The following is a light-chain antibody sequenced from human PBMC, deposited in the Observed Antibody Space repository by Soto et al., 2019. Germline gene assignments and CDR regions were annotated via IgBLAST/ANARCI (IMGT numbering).Light chain of an antibody. CDR2: GDS. J-gene: IGLJ1*01. Sequence: QSVLTQPPSVSGAPGQRVTISCTGSSSNIGAGHDVHWYQQLPGTAPKLLIYGDSNRPSGVPDRFSGSKSGASASLAITGLQAEDEAEYHCLSYDSDMSSSRYVFGTGTKVTVL. CDR1: SSNIGAGHD. CDR3: LSYDSDMSSSRYV. V-gene: IGLV1-40*01.